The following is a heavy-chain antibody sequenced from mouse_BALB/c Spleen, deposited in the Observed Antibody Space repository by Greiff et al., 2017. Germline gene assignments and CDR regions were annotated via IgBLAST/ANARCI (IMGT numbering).Heavy chain of an antibody. CDR2: ISYSGST. V-gene: IGHV3-2*02. Sequence: EVQLQQSGPGLVKPSQSLSLTCTVTGYSITSDYAWNWIRQFPGNKLEWMGYISYSGSTSYNPSLKSRISITRDTSKNQFFLQLNSVTTEDTATYYCAYYRSRRFAYWGQGTLVTVSA. CDR3: AYYRSRRFAY. D-gene: IGHD2-14*01. J-gene: IGHJ3*01. CDR1: GYSITSDYA.